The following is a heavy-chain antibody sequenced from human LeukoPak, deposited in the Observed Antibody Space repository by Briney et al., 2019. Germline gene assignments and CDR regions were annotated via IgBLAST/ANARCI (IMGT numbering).Heavy chain of an antibody. J-gene: IGHJ3*01. CDR2: IYYSGST. CDR3: ARTYGDYDDAFDV. CDR1: GGSISCSTYY. Sequence: SETLSLTCTVSGGSISCSTYYWGWIRQPPGKGLEWIGSIYYSGSTYNNPSLKSRVTIFVDTSKNQFSLKLSSVTATDTAVYYCARTYGDYDDAFDVWGQGTMVTVSS. D-gene: IGHD4-17*01. V-gene: IGHV4-39*01.